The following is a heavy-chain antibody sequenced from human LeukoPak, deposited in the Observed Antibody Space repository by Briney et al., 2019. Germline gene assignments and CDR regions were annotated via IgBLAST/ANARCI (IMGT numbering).Heavy chain of an antibody. CDR3: ARGDRSYAPYYYYYYMDV. V-gene: IGHV6-1*01. CDR1: GDSLSSNSAA. J-gene: IGHJ6*03. Sequence: SQTLSLTCAISGDSLSSNSAAWNWIRQSPSRGREWLRRTYYRYKWYNDYAVSVKSRITINPATSKNQFSLQLNSVTPEDTAVYYCARGDRSYAPYYYYYYMDVWGKGTTVTISS. D-gene: IGHD4-17*01. CDR2: TYYRYKWYN.